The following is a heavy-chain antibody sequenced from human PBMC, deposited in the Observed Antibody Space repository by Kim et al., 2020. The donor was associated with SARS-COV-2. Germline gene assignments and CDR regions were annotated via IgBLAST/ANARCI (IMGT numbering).Heavy chain of an antibody. CDR3: ARNLAAAN. CDR1: GFTFSSYW. J-gene: IGHJ4*02. V-gene: IGHV3-74*01. D-gene: IGHD6-13*01. Sequence: GGSLRLSCAASGFTFSSYWMHWVRQAPGKGLVWVSRIYTDGSITSYADSVKGRFTISRDNAKSTLYLQMNSLTAEDTAVYYCARNLAAANWGQGTLVTGS. CDR2: IYTDGSIT.